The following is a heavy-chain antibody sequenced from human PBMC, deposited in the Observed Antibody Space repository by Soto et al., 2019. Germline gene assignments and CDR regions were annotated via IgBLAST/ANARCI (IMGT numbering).Heavy chain of an antibody. CDR3: ARDQILWFGESYDAFDI. J-gene: IGHJ3*02. CDR1: GFTFSSYS. V-gene: IGHV3-21*01. D-gene: IGHD3-10*01. Sequence: GGSLRLSCAASGFTFSSYSMNWVRQAPGKGLEWVSSISSSSSYIYYADSVKGRFTISRDNAKNSLYLQMNSLRAEDTAVYYCARDQILWFGESYDAFDIWGQGTMVTVSS. CDR2: ISSSSSYI.